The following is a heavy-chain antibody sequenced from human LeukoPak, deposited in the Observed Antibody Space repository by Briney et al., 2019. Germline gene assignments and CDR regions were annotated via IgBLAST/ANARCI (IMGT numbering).Heavy chain of an antibody. CDR1: GGSISSYY. V-gene: IGHV4-59*01. CDR2: IYYSGST. J-gene: IGHJ4*02. D-gene: IGHD3-9*01. CDR3: ARYPDLRYFDC. Sequence: PSETLSLTCTVSGGSISSYYWSWIRQPPGKGLEWIGYIYYSGSTNYNPSLKSRVTISVDTSKNQFSLKLSSVTAADTAVYYCARYPDLRYFDCWGQGTLVTVSS.